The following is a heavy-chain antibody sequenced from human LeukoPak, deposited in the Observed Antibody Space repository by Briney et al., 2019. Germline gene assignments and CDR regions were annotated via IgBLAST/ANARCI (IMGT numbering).Heavy chain of an antibody. J-gene: IGHJ5*02. Sequence: GASLKISCQGSGYSFTTYWIGWVRQLPGKGLEWMGIIYPGDSDARYGPSFQGQVTISVDKSINTAYLQWSSLKASDTAMYYCARQITFGGVEFDPWGQGTLVTVSS. V-gene: IGHV5-51*01. CDR3: ARQITFGGVEFDP. CDR1: GYSFTTYW. CDR2: IYPGDSDA. D-gene: IGHD3-16*01.